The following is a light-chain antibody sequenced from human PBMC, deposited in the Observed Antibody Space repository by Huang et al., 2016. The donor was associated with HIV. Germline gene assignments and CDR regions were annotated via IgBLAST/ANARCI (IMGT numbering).Light chain of an antibody. CDR1: QSFSNN. J-gene: IGKJ1*01. V-gene: IGKV3-15*01. CDR3: QQYNNWPGT. Sequence: EIVMTQSPATLSVSPGERATLSCWASQSFSNNLAWYQQKPGQAPRLLISGASTRATGIPARVRGSGSGTEFTLTISSLQSEDFAVYYCQQYNNWPGTFGQGTKVEIK. CDR2: GAS.